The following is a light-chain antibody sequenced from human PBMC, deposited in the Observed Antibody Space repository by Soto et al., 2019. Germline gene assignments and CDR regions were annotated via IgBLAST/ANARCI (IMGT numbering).Light chain of an antibody. CDR2: KAS. J-gene: IGKJ1*01. Sequence: DIQMTQSPSTLSSSVGDRVTITCRASQSVSRWLAWYQQKPGKAPKLLIYKASTLESGVPSRFSGSGSGTEFTLAISSLQPDDSATYYCKQYNDNWTFGQGTKVEIK. CDR1: QSVSRW. V-gene: IGKV1-5*03. CDR3: KQYNDNWT.